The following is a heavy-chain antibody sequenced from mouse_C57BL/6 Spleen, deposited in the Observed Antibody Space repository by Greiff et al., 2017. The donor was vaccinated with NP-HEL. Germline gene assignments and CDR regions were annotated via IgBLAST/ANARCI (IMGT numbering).Heavy chain of an antibody. CDR2: IDPEDGDT. D-gene: IGHD1-1*01. CDR3: TTGGSTPYGAMDY. CDR1: GFNIKDYY. V-gene: IGHV14-1*01. J-gene: IGHJ4*01. Sequence: VQLQQSGAELVRPGASVKLSCTASGFNIKDYYMHWVKQRPEQGLEWIGRIDPEDGDTEYAPKFQGKATMTADTSSNTAYLQLSSLTSEDTAVYYCTTGGSTPYGAMDYWGQGTSVTVSS.